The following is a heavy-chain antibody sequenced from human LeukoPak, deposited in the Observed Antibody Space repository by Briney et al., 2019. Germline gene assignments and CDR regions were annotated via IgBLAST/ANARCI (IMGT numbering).Heavy chain of an antibody. CDR1: GYNFNGFG. Sequence: ASVKVSCKASGYNFNGFGIRWVRQAPGQGLEWMGWISAYDGGTKYAPSLQDRLTMTIETSTTTAYMELRSLRSDDTAVYYCARLARYHMLEASDTWGQGTMVIVSS. V-gene: IGHV1-18*01. J-gene: IGHJ3*02. CDR2: ISAYDGGT. CDR3: ARLARYHMLEASDT. D-gene: IGHD2-2*01.